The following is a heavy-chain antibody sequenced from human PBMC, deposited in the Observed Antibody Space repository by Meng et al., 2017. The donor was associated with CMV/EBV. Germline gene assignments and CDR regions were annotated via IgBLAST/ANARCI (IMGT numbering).Heavy chain of an antibody. CDR3: ASGYDYFDS. Sequence: SVKVSCKASGGTFSSYAISWVRQAPGQGLECMGGIIPIFGTEKYAQKFQGRVTITTDKSTSTAYMELSSLRSEDTAVYSCASGYDYFDSWGQGTLVTVSS. D-gene: IGHD5-12*01. V-gene: IGHV1-69*05. CDR2: IIPIFGTE. J-gene: IGHJ4*02. CDR1: GGTFSSYA.